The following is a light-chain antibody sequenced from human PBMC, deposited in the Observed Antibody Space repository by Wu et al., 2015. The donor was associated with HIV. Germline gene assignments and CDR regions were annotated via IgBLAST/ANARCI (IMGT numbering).Light chain of an antibody. J-gene: IGKJ2*03. CDR2: QAS. V-gene: IGKV1-17*01. CDR3: FANSNNSGPYS. CDR1: QGISNF. Sequence: DIQMTQSPSSLSASVGDRVTITCRASQGISNFLAWYQQKPGKAPKLLIYQASSLENGVPLRFSGSGSGTEFTLTINSLQPDDFATLYHFANSNNSGPYSFGLGD.